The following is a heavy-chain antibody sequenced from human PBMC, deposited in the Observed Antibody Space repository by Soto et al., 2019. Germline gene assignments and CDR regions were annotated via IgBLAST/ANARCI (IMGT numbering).Heavy chain of an antibody. CDR2: ISYDGSNK. Sequence: GGSLRLSCAASGFTFSSYAMHWVRQAPGKGLEWVAVISYDGSNKYYADSVKGRFTISRDNSKNTLYLQMNSLRAEDTAVYYCARDLDSGYDFSPGPCDYWGQGTLVTVSS. CDR1: GFTFSSYA. CDR3: ARDLDSGYDFSPGPCDY. V-gene: IGHV3-30-3*01. D-gene: IGHD5-12*01. J-gene: IGHJ4*02.